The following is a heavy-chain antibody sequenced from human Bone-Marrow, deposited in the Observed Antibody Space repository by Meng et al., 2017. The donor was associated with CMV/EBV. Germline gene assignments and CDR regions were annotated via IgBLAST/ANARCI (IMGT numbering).Heavy chain of an antibody. CDR2: INDSGSA. J-gene: IGHJ4*02. CDR3: WRDKSSLGTPRRCFDS. CDR1: GESFSGHY. D-gene: IGHD1/OR15-1a*01. V-gene: IGHV4-34*01. Sequence: SETLSLTCTVYGESFSGHYWSWVRQTPEKGLEWIGEINDSGSANHNPLLKSRVVVSADTSKNQFSLRLTSVTAADTAIYYCWRDKSSLGTPRRCFDSWGQGTLVTVSS.